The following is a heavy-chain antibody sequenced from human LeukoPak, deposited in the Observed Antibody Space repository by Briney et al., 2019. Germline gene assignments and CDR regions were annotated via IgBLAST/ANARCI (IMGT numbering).Heavy chain of an antibody. CDR3: ARLKDGSGSYQTFDY. CDR2: IYYSGST. J-gene: IGHJ4*02. CDR1: GGSISSYY. Sequence: SETPSLTCTVSGGSISSYYWSWIRQPPGKGLEWIGYIYYSGSTNYNPSLKSRVTMSVDTSKNQFSLKLSSVTAADTAVYYCARLKDGSGSYQTFDYWGQGTLVTVSS. D-gene: IGHD3-10*01. V-gene: IGHV4-59*12.